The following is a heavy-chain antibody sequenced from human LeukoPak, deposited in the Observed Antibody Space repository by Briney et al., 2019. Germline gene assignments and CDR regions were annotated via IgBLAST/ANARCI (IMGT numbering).Heavy chain of an antibody. V-gene: IGHV1-2*02. CDR3: ARAAGRFLAGYFQH. CDR2: VNPNSGGT. CDR1: GYTFTGYY. Sequence: ASVKVSCKASGYTFTGYYIHWVRQAPGQGLEWMGWVNPNSGGTNFAQKFQGRVTMTSDTSMSTAYMEMSRLRSDDTAVYYCARAAGRFLAGYFQHWGQGTLVTVSS. D-gene: IGHD3-3*01. J-gene: IGHJ1*01.